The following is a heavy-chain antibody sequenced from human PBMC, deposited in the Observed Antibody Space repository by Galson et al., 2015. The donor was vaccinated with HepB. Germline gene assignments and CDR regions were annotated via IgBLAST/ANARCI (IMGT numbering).Heavy chain of an antibody. CDR1: GGSISSGGYY. CDR3: ASSYYDFWSGYYGMDV. CDR2: IYYSGST. J-gene: IGHJ6*02. V-gene: IGHV4-31*03. Sequence: LSLTCTVSGGSISSGGYYWSWIRQHPGKGLEWIGYIYYSGSTYYNPSLKSRVTISVDTSKNRFSLKLSSVTAADTAVYYCASSYYDFWSGYYGMDVWGQGTTVTVSS. D-gene: IGHD3-3*01.